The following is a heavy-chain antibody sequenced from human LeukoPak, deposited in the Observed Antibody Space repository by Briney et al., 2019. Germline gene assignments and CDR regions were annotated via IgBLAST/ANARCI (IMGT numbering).Heavy chain of an antibody. D-gene: IGHD5-18*01. CDR2: IYYSGDT. CDR1: GGSISSDY. V-gene: IGHV4-59*01. J-gene: IGHJ4*02. CDR3: ARSGYSYGLVDY. Sequence: SETLSLTCTVSGGSISSDYWSWIRQPPGKGLGWIGYIYYSGDTDYNPSLKSRVTISVDTSKNQFSLKLRSVTAADTAVYYCARSGYSYGLVDYWGQGTLVTVSS.